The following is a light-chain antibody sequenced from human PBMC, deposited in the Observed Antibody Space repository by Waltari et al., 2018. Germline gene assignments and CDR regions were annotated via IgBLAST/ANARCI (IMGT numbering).Light chain of an antibody. CDR3: QQYHGDSPT. CDR1: QSVGSK. CDR2: DAY. Sequence: EIEMTQSPATLSVSPGERATLSCRASQSVGSKLVWYQQKPGQAPRLLIYDAYTRATGIPARFTGSGSGTEFTLTISSLQPGDFATYYCQQYHGDSPTFGQGTRVEIK. V-gene: IGKV3-15*01. J-gene: IGKJ1*01.